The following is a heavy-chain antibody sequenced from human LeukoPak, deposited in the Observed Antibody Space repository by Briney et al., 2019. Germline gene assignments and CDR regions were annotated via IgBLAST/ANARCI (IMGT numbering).Heavy chain of an antibody. CDR3: ARLVRGYSYGYLHSYYYYMDV. CDR2: IYYSGST. V-gene: IGHV4-39*07. CDR1: GGSISSSSYY. D-gene: IGHD5-18*01. J-gene: IGHJ6*03. Sequence: SETLSLTCTVSGGSISSSSYYWGWIRQPPGKGLEWIGSIYYSGSTYYNPSLKSRVTISVDTSKNQFSLKLSSVTAADTAVYYCARLVRGYSYGYLHSYYYYMDVWGKGTTVTISS.